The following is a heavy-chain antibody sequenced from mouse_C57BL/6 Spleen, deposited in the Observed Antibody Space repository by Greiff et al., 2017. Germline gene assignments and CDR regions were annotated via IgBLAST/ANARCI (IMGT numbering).Heavy chain of an antibody. D-gene: IGHD2-5*01. CDR3: ARSLYYSNHYYYAMDY. CDR1: GYTFTSYW. J-gene: IGHJ4*01. CDR2: IHPNSGST. Sequence: QVQLQQPGAELVKPGASVKLSCKASGYTFTSYWMHWVKQRPGQGLEWIGMIHPNSGSTNYNEKFKSKATLTVDKSSSTAYMQLSSLTSEDSAVYYCARSLYYSNHYYYAMDYWGQGTSVTVSS. V-gene: IGHV1-64*01.